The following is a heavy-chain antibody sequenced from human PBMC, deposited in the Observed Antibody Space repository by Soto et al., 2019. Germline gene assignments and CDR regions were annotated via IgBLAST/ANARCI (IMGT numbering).Heavy chain of an antibody. D-gene: IGHD6-19*01. V-gene: IGHV1-18*01. CDR3: ARYPLSGWDHYYYYGMDV. J-gene: IGHJ6*02. CDR2: ISAYNGNT. Sequence: QVQLVQSGAEVKKPGASVKVSCKASGYTFTSYGISWVRQAPGQGLEWMGWISAYNGNTNYAQKLQGRVTMTTDTTTSTAYMELRSLRSDDTAVYYCARYPLSGWDHYYYYGMDVWGQGTTVTVSS. CDR1: GYTFTSYG.